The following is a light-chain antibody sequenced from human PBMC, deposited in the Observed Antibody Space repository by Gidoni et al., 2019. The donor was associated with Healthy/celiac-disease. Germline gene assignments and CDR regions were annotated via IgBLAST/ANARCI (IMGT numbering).Light chain of an antibody. V-gene: IGLV2-8*01. Sequence: QSALTQPPSASGSPGQSVTISCTGTSSDVGDYNYVSWYQQHPGKAPTLMIYEVSKRPSGVPDRFSGSKSGNTASLTVSGLQAEDEADYYCSSYAGSNKLGVFGTGTKVTVL. CDR1: SSDVGDYNY. CDR3: SSYAGSNKLGV. J-gene: IGLJ1*01. CDR2: EVS.